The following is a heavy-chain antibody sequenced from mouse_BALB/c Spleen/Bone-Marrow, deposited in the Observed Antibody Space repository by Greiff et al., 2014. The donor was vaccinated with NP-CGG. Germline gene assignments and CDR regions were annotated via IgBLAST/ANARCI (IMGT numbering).Heavy chain of an antibody. Sequence: QVQLQQSGAELVRPGVSVKISCKGSGYTFTDYAMHWVKQSHAKSLEWIGVISTYYGDASYNQKFKGKATMTVDKSSSTAYMELARLTSEDSAIYYCASRGVSSWFAYWGQGTLVTVSA. V-gene: IGHV1S137*01. J-gene: IGHJ3*01. CDR3: ASRGVSSWFAY. CDR2: ISTYYGDA. CDR1: GYTFTDYA.